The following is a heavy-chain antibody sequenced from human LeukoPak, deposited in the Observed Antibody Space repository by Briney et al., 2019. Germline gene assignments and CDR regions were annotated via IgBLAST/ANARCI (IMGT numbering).Heavy chain of an antibody. J-gene: IGHJ4*02. CDR2: IKQDGSEK. D-gene: IGHD6-13*01. V-gene: IGHV3-7*01. CDR1: GFTSSSYW. CDR3: ARDIDPRYSSSWYDY. Sequence: GGSLRLSCAASGFTSSSYWMSWVRQAPGQGLEWVANIKQDGSEKYYVDSVKGRFTISRDNAKNSLYLQMNSLRAEDTAVYYCARDIDPRYSSSWYDYWGQGTLVTVSS.